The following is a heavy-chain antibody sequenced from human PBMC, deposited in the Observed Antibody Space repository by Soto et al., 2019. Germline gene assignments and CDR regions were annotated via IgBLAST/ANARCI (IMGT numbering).Heavy chain of an antibody. CDR3: AREDGYCSGGSCHSGGWLEP. J-gene: IGHJ5*02. D-gene: IGHD2-15*01. Sequence: ASVKVSCETPGYTPTTDVVSWGRQATAQGLDWMGWIRPYNGNTNYAQRFQGRVTLTTDTSTKTAYMELMSLRSDDTALYYCAREDGYCSGGSCHSGGWLEPWGQGTLVTVSS. CDR1: GYTPTTDV. V-gene: IGHV1-18*01. CDR2: IRPYNGNT.